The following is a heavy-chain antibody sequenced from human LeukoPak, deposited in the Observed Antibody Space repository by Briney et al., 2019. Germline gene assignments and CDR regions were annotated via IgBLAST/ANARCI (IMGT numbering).Heavy chain of an antibody. J-gene: IGHJ4*02. CDR1: GFTFSTFA. V-gene: IGHV3-23*01. D-gene: IGHD6-13*01. CDR3: AREAAYFDC. CDR2: IGGSGTST. Sequence: GGSLRPSCAASGFTFSTFAMSWVRQAPGKGLEWVSVIGGSGTSTYYADSVKGRFTISRDNSQNTLYLLMNSLRPEDTAVYYCAREAAYFDCWGQGTLVTVSS.